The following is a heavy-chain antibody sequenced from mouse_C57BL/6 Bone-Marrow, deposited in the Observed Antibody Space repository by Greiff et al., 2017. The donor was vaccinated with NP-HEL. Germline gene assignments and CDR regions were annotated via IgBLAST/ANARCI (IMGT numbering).Heavy chain of an antibody. V-gene: IGHV1-82*01. CDR2: IYPGDGDT. CDR1: GYAFSSSW. Sequence: VQLQHSGPELVKPGASVKISCKASGYAFSSSWMNWVKQRPGKGLEWIGRIYPGDGDTNYNGKFKGKATLTADKSSSTAYMQLSSLTSEDSAVYFCARSLITTVVATDYWGQGTTLTVSS. J-gene: IGHJ2*01. D-gene: IGHD1-1*01. CDR3: ARSLITTVVATDY.